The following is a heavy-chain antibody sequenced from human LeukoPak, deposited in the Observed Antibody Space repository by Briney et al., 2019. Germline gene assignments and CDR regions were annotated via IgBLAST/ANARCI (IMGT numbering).Heavy chain of an antibody. CDR3: ARVSIAVAGLYFQH. D-gene: IGHD6-19*01. J-gene: IGHJ1*01. CDR1: GGSISSGGYY. V-gene: IGHV4-61*08. Sequence: KTSQTLSLTCTVSGGSISSGGYYWSWIRQPPGKGLEWIGYIYYSGSTNYNPSLKSRVTISVDTSKNQFSLKLSSVTAADTAVYYCARVSIAVAGLYFQHWGQGTLVTVSS. CDR2: IYYSGST.